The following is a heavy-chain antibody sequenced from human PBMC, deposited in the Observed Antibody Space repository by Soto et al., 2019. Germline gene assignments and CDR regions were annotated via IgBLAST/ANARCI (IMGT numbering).Heavy chain of an antibody. V-gene: IGHV3-23*01. CDR2: ISGSGGST. D-gene: IGHD3-3*01. Sequence: EVQLLESGGGLVQPGGSLRLSCAASGFTFSSYAMSWVRQAPGKGLEWVSAISGSGGSTYYADSVKGRFTISRDNTKNTLYLQMNSLRAEDRAVYYWAKVGITIFGVVIGFDYWGQGTLVPVSS. CDR1: GFTFSSYA. J-gene: IGHJ4*02. CDR3: AKVGITIFGVVIGFDY.